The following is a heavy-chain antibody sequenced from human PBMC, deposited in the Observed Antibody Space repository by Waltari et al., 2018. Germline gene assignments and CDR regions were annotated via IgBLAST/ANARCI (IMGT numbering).Heavy chain of an antibody. V-gene: IGHV3-23*03. CDR3: GYGESIDY. CDR1: GFTFSSYA. Sequence: EVQLLESGGGLVQPGGSLRLSCAASGFTFSSYAMSWVRQAPGKGVEWVSVIYSGGSSTYYADSVKGRFTISRDNSKNTLYLQMNSLRAEDTAVYYCGYGESIDYWGQGTLVTVSS. CDR2: IYSGGSST. J-gene: IGHJ4*02. D-gene: IGHD4-17*01.